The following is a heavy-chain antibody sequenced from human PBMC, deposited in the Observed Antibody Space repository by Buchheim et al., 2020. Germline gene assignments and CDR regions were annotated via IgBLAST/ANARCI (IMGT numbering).Heavy chain of an antibody. Sequence: QVQLVESGGGVVQPGRSLRLSCAASGFTFSSYAMHWVRQAPGKGLEWVAVISYDGSNKYYADSVKGRFTISRDNSKNTRYLQMNSLRAEDTAVYYCARSLGVWFGELLSPFDYWGQGTL. D-gene: IGHD3-10*01. V-gene: IGHV3-30-3*01. J-gene: IGHJ4*02. CDR2: ISYDGSNK. CDR1: GFTFSSYA. CDR3: ARSLGVWFGELLSPFDY.